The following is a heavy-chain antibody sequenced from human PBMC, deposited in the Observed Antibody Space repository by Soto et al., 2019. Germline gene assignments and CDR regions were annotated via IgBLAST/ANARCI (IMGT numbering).Heavy chain of an antibody. CDR1: RYSFTTYA. D-gene: IGHD1-1*01. V-gene: IGHV1-3*01. CDR3: ARDPGTGAALRAYHFDY. CDR2: INASNGDT. J-gene: IGHJ4*02. Sequence: ASVKVSCKASRYSFTTYALHCVRQAPGQRLEWLGWINASNGDTKYSEKFQGRVTITRDTSANTAYMELSSLRSEDSSVYYCARDPGTGAALRAYHFDYWGQGTLVTVSS.